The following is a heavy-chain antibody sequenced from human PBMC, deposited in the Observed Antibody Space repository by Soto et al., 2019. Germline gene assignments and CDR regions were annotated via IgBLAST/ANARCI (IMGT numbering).Heavy chain of an antibody. J-gene: IGHJ6*02. CDR1: GDTVSSNSVA. CDR3: ARSEDDSDYYYYCMDV. Sequence: PSETLSLTCVGSGDTVSSNSVAWNWVRQSPSRGLEWLGRTYYRSRWYSDYAVSVRSRIDINADTSKNQVSLQLNSVTPEDTAIYSCARSEDDSDYYYYCMDVWGQGTTVTVSS. V-gene: IGHV6-1*01. D-gene: IGHD3-3*01. CDR2: TYYRSRWYS.